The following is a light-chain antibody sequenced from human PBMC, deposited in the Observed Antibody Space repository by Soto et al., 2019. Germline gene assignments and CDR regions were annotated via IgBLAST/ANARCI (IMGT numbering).Light chain of an antibody. CDR3: QQYGRSPWT. Sequence: EIVLTQSPGTLSLSPGERATLSCRASQSLSSSYLAWYQQKPGQAPGLLIYGASSRATGIPDRFSGSGSGTDFTLTISRLEPEDFAVYYCQQYGRSPWTFGQGTKVDIK. CDR1: QSLSSSY. V-gene: IGKV3-20*01. CDR2: GAS. J-gene: IGKJ1*01.